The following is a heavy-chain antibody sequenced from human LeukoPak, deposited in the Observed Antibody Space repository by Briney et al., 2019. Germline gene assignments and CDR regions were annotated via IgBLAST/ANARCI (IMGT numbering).Heavy chain of an antibody. CDR2: ISSSSSYI. D-gene: IGHD1-26*01. CDR1: GFTFSSYS. CDR3: ARGAMKTNYYHDYFDY. V-gene: IGHV3-21*01. J-gene: IGHJ4*02. Sequence: PGGSLRLSCAASGFTFSSYSMNWVRQAPGKGLEWVSSISSSSSYIYYADSVKGRFTISRDNAKNSLYLQMNSLRAEDTAVYYCARGAMKTNYYHDYFDYWGQGTLVTVSS.